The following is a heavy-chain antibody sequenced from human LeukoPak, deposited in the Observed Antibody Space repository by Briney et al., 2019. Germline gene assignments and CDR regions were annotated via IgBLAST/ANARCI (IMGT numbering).Heavy chain of an antibody. CDR3: ARAATVDY. V-gene: IGHV3-21*04. Sequence: GGSLRLSCAASGFTFRSYSLNWIRQAPGKGLEWVAPISGSNGYFYYADSVKGRFTISRDNARNSLNLQMNSLRAEDTAAYYCARAATVDYWGQGTLVTVSS. J-gene: IGHJ4*02. CDR1: GFTFRSYS. CDR2: ISGSNGYF.